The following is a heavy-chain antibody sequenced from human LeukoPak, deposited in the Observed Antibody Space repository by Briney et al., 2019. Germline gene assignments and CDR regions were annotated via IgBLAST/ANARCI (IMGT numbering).Heavy chain of an antibody. CDR2: IIPIFGTA. CDR3: ARDSDYASDY. CDR1: GGTFSSYA. Sequence: EASVKVSCKASGGTFSSYAISWVRQAPGQGLEWMGRIIPIFGTANYAQKFQGRVTITTDESTSTAYMELSSLRPEDTAVYYCARDSDYASDYWGQGTLVTVSS. V-gene: IGHV1-69*05. J-gene: IGHJ4*02. D-gene: IGHD4-17*01.